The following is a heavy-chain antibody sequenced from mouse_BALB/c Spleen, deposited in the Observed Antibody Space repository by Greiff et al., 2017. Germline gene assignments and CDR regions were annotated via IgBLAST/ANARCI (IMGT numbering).Heavy chain of an antibody. J-gene: IGHJ2*01. V-gene: IGHV4-1*02. Sequence: EVKVVESGGGLVQPGGSLKLSCAASGFDFSRYWMSWVRQAPGKGLEWIGEINPDSSTINYTPSLKDKFIISRDNAKNTLYLQMSKVRSEDTALYYCARDYDYDGGVDYWGQGTTLTVSS. CDR3: ARDYDYDGGVDY. CDR2: INPDSSTI. CDR1: GFDFSRYW. D-gene: IGHD2-4*01.